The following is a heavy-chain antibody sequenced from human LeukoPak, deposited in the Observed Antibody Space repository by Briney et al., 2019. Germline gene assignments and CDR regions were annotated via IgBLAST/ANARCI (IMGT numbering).Heavy chain of an antibody. V-gene: IGHV3-33*01. J-gene: IGHJ4*02. Sequence: GGSLRLSCAASGFTFSDYGIHWVRQAPGKGLEWVAVIWSDGSSKYYADSMKGRFTISRDNSKKTLYLQMNSLRVEDTAVYYCVRASGSFDYWGQGTLVTVSS. CDR2: IWSDGSSK. CDR3: VRASGSFDY. D-gene: IGHD3-10*01. CDR1: GFTFSDYG.